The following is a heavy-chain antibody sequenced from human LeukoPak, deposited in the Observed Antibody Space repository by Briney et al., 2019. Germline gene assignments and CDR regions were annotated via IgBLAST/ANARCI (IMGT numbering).Heavy chain of an antibody. CDR2: VNIYSGGT. J-gene: IGHJ4*02. V-gene: IGHV1-2*02. Sequence: ASVKVSCKASGYSFTGYYMRWLRQAPGQGLDWMGWVNIYSGGTKYAQKFQGRVTMTRDTSISTAYIELSPSNSADTAVYYCARGAAPGTDYFFDHWGPGTLVTVSS. CDR3: ARGAAPGTDYFFDH. D-gene: IGHD6-13*01. CDR1: GYSFTGYY.